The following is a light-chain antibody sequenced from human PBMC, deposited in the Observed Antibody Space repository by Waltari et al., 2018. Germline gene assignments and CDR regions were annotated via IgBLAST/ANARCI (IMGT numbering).Light chain of an antibody. CDR1: QSVTTN. Sequence: ETLMTQSPATLSVSPGERVTLSCRASQSVTTNLPWYQQKPGQAPRLLIYSASTRATGVPARFSGSGSGTEFTLTINALQSEDFAVYYCHQYNNWPPNTFGQGTLLEIK. CDR3: HQYNNWPPNT. V-gene: IGKV3-15*01. J-gene: IGKJ2*01. CDR2: SAS.